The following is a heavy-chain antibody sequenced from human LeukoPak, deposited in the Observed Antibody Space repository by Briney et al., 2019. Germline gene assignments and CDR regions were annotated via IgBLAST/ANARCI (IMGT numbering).Heavy chain of an antibody. CDR1: GGSISSYY. Sequence: SETLSLTCTVSGGSISSYYWSWIRQPAGKGLEWIGSIYYSGSTYYNPSLKSRVTISVDTSKNQFSLKLSSVTAADTAVYYCAIQLWDNYFDPLGQGTLVTVSS. D-gene: IGHD5-18*01. J-gene: IGHJ5*02. CDR2: IYYSGST. V-gene: IGHV4-59*08. CDR3: AIQLWDNYFDP.